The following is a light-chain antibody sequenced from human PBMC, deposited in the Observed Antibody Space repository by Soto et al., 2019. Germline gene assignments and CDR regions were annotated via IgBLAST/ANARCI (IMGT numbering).Light chain of an antibody. CDR2: NNN. Sequence: QSVLTQPPSASGTPGQRITISCSGSSSNIGSYSVNWYQQFPGTAPKLLIYNNNQRPSGVPDRFSGSKFGTSVSLAISGLQSHYEAAYYCASWDSSLSGAVFGGGTQGTVL. CDR1: SSNIGSYS. CDR3: ASWDSSLSGAV. J-gene: IGLJ2*01. V-gene: IGLV1-44*01.